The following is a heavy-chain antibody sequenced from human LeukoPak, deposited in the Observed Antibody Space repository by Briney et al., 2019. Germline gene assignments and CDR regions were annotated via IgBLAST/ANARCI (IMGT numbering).Heavy chain of an antibody. D-gene: IGHD3-10*01. CDR1: GYSFTNYW. J-gene: IGHJ4*02. CDR3: AKYDYGSGSPFDN. CDR2: IYPGDSDT. V-gene: IGHV5-51*01. Sequence: GESLKISCKGSGYSFTNYWIGWVRQMPGKGREWMGIIYPGDSDTRYSPSFQGQVTISADKSISTAYLQWSSLKASDTAMYYCAKYDYGSGSPFDNWGQGTLVIVSS.